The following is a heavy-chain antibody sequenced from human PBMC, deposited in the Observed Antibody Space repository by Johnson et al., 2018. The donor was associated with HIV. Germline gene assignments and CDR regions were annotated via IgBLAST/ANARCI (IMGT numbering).Heavy chain of an antibody. CDR1: GFTFSSNY. J-gene: IGHJ3*02. Sequence: VQLVESGGGVVQPGRSLRLSCAASGFTFSSNYMTWVRQAPGKGLEWVSVIYSGGSTYYADSVKGRFTISRDNSKNTLYLQMNSLRAEDTAVYYCARDVTKDAFDIWGQGTMVTVSS. D-gene: IGHD4-17*01. CDR2: IYSGGST. V-gene: IGHV3-66*01. CDR3: ARDVTKDAFDI.